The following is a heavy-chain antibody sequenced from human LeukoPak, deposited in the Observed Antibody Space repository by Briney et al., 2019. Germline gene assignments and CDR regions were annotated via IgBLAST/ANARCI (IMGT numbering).Heavy chain of an antibody. CDR2: ISSGGHDAT. V-gene: IGHV3-23*01. Sequence: GGSLRLSCAASGFSFSDYAMVWVRQAPRRGLEWVSGISSGGHDATFYADSVKGRFAVSIDNSKNTLYLQLNFLRVEDTALYYCAKDGLSYDTSTHIYPVDHWGQGTLVTVSS. J-gene: IGHJ1*01. CDR3: AKDGLSYDTSTHIYPVDH. D-gene: IGHD3-22*01. CDR1: GFSFSDYA.